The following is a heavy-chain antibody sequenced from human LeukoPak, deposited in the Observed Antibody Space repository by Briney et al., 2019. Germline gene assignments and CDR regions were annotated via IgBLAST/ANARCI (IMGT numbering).Heavy chain of an antibody. CDR2: ISYDGINK. J-gene: IGHJ3*02. V-gene: IGHV3-30*18. Sequence: GGSLRLSCAASGFTFSSYAMSWVRQAPGKGLEWVAVISYDGINKYYADSVKGRFTISRDSSKNTLYLLMDSLRAEDTAVYYCAKDFRSTSSYFDIWGQGTMVTVSS. CDR3: AKDFRSTSSYFDI. D-gene: IGHD2-2*01. CDR1: GFTFSSYA.